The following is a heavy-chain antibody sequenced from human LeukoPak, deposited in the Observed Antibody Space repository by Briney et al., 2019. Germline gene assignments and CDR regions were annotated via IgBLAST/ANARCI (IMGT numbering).Heavy chain of an antibody. CDR2: IYYSGST. V-gene: IGHV4-39*07. CDR1: GGSISSSSYY. CDR3: ARVHSSNYHVYSFDY. Sequence: SETLSLTCTVSGGSISSSSYYWGWIRQPSGKGLEWIGSIYYSGSTYYNPSLKSRVTMSLDTSKNQFSLKLSSVTAADTAMYYCARVHSSNYHVYSFDYWGQGTLVTVSS. D-gene: IGHD6-13*01. J-gene: IGHJ4*02.